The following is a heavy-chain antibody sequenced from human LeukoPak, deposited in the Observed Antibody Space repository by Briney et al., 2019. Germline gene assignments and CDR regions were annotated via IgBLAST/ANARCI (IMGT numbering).Heavy chain of an antibody. D-gene: IGHD5-18*01. CDR2: INPNSGGT. J-gene: IGHJ4*02. CDR1: GYTFTGYY. Sequence: ASVKVSCKASGYTFTGYYMHWVRQAPGQGLEWMGWINPNSGGTNYAQKFQGRVTMTRDTSISTAYMELSRLRSDDTAVYYCARVTTPYRIQLWGYFDYWGQGTLVTVSS. CDR3: ARVTTPYRIQLWGYFDY. V-gene: IGHV1-2*02.